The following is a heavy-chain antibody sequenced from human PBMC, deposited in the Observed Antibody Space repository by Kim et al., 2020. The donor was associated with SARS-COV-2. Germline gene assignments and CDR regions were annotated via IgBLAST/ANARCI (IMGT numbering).Heavy chain of an antibody. Sequence: GGSLRLSCTVSGLIFGDYAITWVRQAPGKGLEWVGFIRDKAYGAATQYAASVKGRFTISRDDSKSIAYLQMNSLKTEDTAVYYCSRDLQLGYWGQGTLVTVSS. J-gene: IGHJ4*02. CDR2: IRDKAYGAAT. CDR1: GLIFGDYA. D-gene: IGHD6-13*01. V-gene: IGHV3-49*04. CDR3: SRDLQLGY.